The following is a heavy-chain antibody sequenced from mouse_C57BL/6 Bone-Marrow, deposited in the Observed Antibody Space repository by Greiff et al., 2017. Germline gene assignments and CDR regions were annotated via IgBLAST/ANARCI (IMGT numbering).Heavy chain of an antibody. J-gene: IGHJ3*01. CDR2: IDPENGDT. D-gene: IGHD1-1*01. V-gene: IGHV14-4*01. CDR1: GFNIKDDY. Sequence: VQLQQSGAELVRPGASVKLSCTASGFNIKDDYMHWVKQRPEQGLEWIGWIDPENGDTDYASKFQGKATITADTSSNTAYLQLSSLLSEDTAVYYCTTEEYYDGRAYWGQGTLVTVSA. CDR3: TTEEYYDGRAY.